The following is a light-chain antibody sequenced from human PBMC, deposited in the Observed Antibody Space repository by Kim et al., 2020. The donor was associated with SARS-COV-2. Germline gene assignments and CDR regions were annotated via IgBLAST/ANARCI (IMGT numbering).Light chain of an antibody. J-gene: IGKJ4*01. CDR3: QQVHTTPFPT. CDR1: QSISTY. V-gene: IGKV1-39*01. CDR2: AAS. Sequence: DIQMTQSPSSLAASVGDRVTIACRASQSISTYLNWYQQKPGKAPKLLIYAASSLQSGVPSRFSGSGSGTDFTLTISSLQPKNFATYYCQQVHTTPFPTFGGGT.